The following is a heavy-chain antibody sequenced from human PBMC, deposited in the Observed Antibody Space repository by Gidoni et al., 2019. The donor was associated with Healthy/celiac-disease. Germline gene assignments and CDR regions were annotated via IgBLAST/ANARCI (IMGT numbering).Heavy chain of an antibody. Sequence: QITLKESGPTLVKPTQTLTLTCTFSGFSLSTSGVGVGWIRQPPGKALEWLALIYWDDDKRYSPSLKSRLTITKDTSKNQVVLTMTNMDPVDTATYYCARRIAAAATSHFDYWGQGTLVTVSS. CDR2: IYWDDDK. V-gene: IGHV2-5*02. CDR1: GFSLSTSGVG. J-gene: IGHJ4*02. CDR3: ARRIAAAATSHFDY. D-gene: IGHD6-13*01.